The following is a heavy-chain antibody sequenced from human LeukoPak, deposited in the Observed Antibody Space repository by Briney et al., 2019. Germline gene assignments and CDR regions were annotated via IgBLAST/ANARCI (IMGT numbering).Heavy chain of an antibody. CDR1: GGTFSSYT. CDR2: IIPILGIA. CDR3: ARGHQPPYYGMDV. Sequence: ASVKVSCKASGGTFSSYTISWVRQAPGQGLEWMERIIPILGIANYAQKFKGRVTITADKYTSTAYMELSSLRSEDTAVFYCARGHQPPYYGMDVRGQGTTVTVSS. V-gene: IGHV1-69*02. J-gene: IGHJ6*02.